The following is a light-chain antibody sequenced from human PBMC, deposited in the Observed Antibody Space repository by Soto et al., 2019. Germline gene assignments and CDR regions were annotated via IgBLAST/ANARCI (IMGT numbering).Light chain of an antibody. CDR1: QSISSY. J-gene: IGKJ1*01. V-gene: IGKV1-39*01. Sequence: DTQMNQAPSSLSAFVGGSIAITFRASQSISSYLNWYQQKPGKAPKLLISAASILQSGVPSRFSGSGSGTDFTLTISNLQPEDFATYYCQESYSTPRWTFGQGTKVDIK. CDR3: QESYSTPRWT. CDR2: AAS.